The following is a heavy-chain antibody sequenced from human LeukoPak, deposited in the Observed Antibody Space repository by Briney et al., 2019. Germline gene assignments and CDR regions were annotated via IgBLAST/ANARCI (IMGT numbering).Heavy chain of an antibody. CDR1: GGSFSGYY. D-gene: IGHD7-27*01. V-gene: IGHV4-34*01. Sequence: PSETLSLTCAVYGGSFSGYYWSWIRQPPGKGLEWIGEINHSGSTNYNPSLKSRVTISVDTSKNQFSLKPSSVTAADTAVYYCARVRATGAHDCWGQGTLVTVSS. CDR2: INHSGST. J-gene: IGHJ4*02. CDR3: ARVRATGAHDC.